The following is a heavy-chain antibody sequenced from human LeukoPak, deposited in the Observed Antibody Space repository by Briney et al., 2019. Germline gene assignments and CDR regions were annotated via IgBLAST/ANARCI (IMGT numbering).Heavy chain of an antibody. CDR2: INPSGGST. J-gene: IGHJ4*02. CDR1: GYTFTGYY. V-gene: IGHV1-46*01. Sequence: ASVKVSCKASGYTFTGYYVHWVRQAPGQGLEWMGIINPSGGSTSYAQRFQGRVAMTRDTSTTTVYMEVNSLTSEDTAVYFCARDGPTAAPFDYWGQGTLVTVSS. D-gene: IGHD2-2*01. CDR3: ARDGPTAAPFDY.